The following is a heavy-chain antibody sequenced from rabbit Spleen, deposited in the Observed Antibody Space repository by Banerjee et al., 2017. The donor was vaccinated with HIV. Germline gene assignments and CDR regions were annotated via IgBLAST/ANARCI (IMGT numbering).Heavy chain of an antibody. CDR3: ARSGYVGWGGDGDLTGNKL. CDR1: GFSFSRRYW. Sequence: QEQLEESGGDLVKPEGSLTLTCTASGFSFSRRYWICWVRQAPGKGLEWIACIYISSGSTYYASWAKGRFTISKTSSTTVTLQMTSLTAADTATYFCARSGYVGWGGDGDLTGNKLWGQGTLVTVS. V-gene: IGHV1S45*01. CDR2: IYISSGST. J-gene: IGHJ3*01. D-gene: IGHD4-1*01.